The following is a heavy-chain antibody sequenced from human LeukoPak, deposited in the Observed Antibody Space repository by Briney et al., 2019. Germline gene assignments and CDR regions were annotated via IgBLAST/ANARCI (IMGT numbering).Heavy chain of an antibody. Sequence: ASVEVSCKASGGTFSSYAISWVRQAPGQGLEWMGGIIPIFGTANYAQKFQGRVTITADESTSTAYMELSSLRSEDTAVYYCAREGGKAYFWSGYSRAYFDYWGQGTLVTVSS. CDR1: GGTFSSYA. J-gene: IGHJ4*02. CDR2: IIPIFGTA. D-gene: IGHD3-3*01. CDR3: AREGGKAYFWSGYSRAYFDY. V-gene: IGHV1-69*13.